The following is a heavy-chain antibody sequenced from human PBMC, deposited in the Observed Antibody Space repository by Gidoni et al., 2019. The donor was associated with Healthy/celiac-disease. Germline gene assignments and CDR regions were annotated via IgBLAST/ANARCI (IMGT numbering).Heavy chain of an antibody. V-gene: IGHV1-18*01. Sequence: QVQLVQSGAEVKKPGAAGKVSCKASGSTLPSYGISWVRQAPRQGLEWVGWISAYNGNTNYAQTLQGRVTMTTATSTSTAYMELRSLRSDDTAVYYCARRSSWGYDSSGPLGYWGQGTLVTVSS. D-gene: IGHD3-22*01. CDR2: ISAYNGNT. CDR1: GSTLPSYG. CDR3: ARRSSWGYDSSGPLGY. J-gene: IGHJ4*02.